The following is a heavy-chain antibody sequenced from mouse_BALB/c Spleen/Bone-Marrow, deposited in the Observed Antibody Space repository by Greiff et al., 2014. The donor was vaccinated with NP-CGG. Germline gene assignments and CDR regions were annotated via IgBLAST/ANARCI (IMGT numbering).Heavy chain of an antibody. CDR2: IDPANGNT. D-gene: IGHD1-1*02. CDR3: ARVKLWNYAMDY. V-gene: IGHV14-3*02. CDR1: GFNIKDTY. Sequence: VHVKQSGAELVKPGASVKLSCTASGFNIKDTYMHWVKQRPEQGLEWIGRIDPANGNTKYDPKFQGKATITADTSSNTAYLQLSSLTSEDTAVYYCARVKLWNYAMDYWGQGTSVTVSS. J-gene: IGHJ4*01.